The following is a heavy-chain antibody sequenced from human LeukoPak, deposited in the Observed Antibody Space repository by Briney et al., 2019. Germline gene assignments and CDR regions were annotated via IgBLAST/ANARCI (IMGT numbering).Heavy chain of an antibody. D-gene: IGHD2-15*01. CDR2: IVPIFGTA. Sequence: GASVNVSFKASGGTFSTHANTWVRQAPGQGREWMGGIVPIFGTANYAQTFQGRVTITAAESTSTAYMELSSLRSEDTAVYYCARGAGKYIDSNFDSWGQGTLVTVSS. CDR1: GGTFSTHA. J-gene: IGHJ4*02. CDR3: ARGAGKYIDSNFDS. V-gene: IGHV1-69*13.